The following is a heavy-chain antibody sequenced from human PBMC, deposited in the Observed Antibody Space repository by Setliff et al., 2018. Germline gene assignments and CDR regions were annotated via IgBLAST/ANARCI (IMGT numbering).Heavy chain of an antibody. V-gene: IGHV4-34*01. J-gene: IGHJ4*02. Sequence: SETLSLTCTVYGASFSDYYWGWIRQPPGKGLEWIAEINHSGSTNYNPSLESRVTISVDTSKNQFSLNLNSVTAADTAVYYFRLAHCSTTSCEEALDYWSQGTLVTVSS. D-gene: IGHD2-2*01. CDR1: GASFSDYY. CDR2: INHSGST. CDR3: RLAHCSTTSCEEALDY.